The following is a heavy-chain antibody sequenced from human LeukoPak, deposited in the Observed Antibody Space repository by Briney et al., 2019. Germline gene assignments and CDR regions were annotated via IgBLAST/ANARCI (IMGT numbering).Heavy chain of an antibody. D-gene: IGHD3-3*01. V-gene: IGHV3-53*01. CDR1: GFTFSSYW. J-gene: IGHJ6*02. CDR3: AGDTYYDFWSGYYYYYGMDV. Sequence: GGSLRLSCAASGFTFSSYWMNWARQAPGKGLEWVSVIYSGGSTYYADSVKGRFTISRDNSKNTLYLQMNSLRAEDTAVYYCAGDTYYDFWSGYYYYYGMDVWGQGTTVTVSS. CDR2: IYSGGST.